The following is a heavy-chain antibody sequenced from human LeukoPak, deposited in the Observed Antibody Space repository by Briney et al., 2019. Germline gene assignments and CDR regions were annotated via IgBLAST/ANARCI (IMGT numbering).Heavy chain of an antibody. V-gene: IGHV4-4*07. CDR2: IYTSGST. D-gene: IGHD5-18*01. J-gene: IGHJ6*03. Sequence: SETLSLTCTVSGGSISSYYWSWIRQPAGKGLEWIGHIYTSGSTNYNPSLKSRVTMSVDTSKNQFSLKLSSVTAADTAVYYCARVKRDTAMVTPRDYYYYMDVWGKGTTVTVSS. CDR3: ARVKRDTAMVTPRDYYYYMDV. CDR1: GGSISSYY.